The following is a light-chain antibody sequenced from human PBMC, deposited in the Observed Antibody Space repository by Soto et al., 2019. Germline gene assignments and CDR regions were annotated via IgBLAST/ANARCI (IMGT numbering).Light chain of an antibody. J-gene: IGLJ1*01. V-gene: IGLV2-14*01. Sequence: QSALTQPASVSGSPGQSITISCTGTSSDVGAYNFVSLYQHHPDKAPKLMISEVSNRPSGVSDRFSGSKSGNTASLTISGLQAEDEVDYYCASLTTTRFVFGPGTKLT. CDR1: SSDVGAYNF. CDR2: EVS. CDR3: ASLTTTRFV.